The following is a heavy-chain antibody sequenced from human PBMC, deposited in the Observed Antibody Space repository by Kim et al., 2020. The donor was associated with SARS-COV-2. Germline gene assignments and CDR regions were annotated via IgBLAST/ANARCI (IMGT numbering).Heavy chain of an antibody. Sequence: SETLSLTCAVYGGSFSGYYWSWIRQPPGKGLEWIGEINHSGSTNYNPSLKSRVTISVDTSKNQFSLKLSSVTAADTAVYYCAGTDFRNGYFDLWGRGTLVTVSS. CDR1: GGSFSGYY. CDR2: INHSGST. J-gene: IGHJ2*01. D-gene: IGHD1-7*01. CDR3: AGTDFRNGYFDL. V-gene: IGHV4-34*01.